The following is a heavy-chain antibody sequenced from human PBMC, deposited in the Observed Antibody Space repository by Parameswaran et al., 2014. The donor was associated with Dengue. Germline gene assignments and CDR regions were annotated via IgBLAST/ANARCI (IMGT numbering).Heavy chain of an antibody. D-gene: IGHD3-3*01. V-gene: IGHV2-5*04. Sequence: VRQMPGKALEWLSLIYWDDDKRYNPSLNGRLGITKDTSKNEVVLTMTNMDPVDTGTYYCVHSTEDIRFSLMDVWGQGVTVTVSS. CDR3: VHSTEDIRFSLMDV. J-gene: IGHJ6*02. CDR2: IYWDDDK.